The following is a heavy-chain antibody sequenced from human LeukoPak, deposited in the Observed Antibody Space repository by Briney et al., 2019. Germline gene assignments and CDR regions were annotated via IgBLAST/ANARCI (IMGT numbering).Heavy chain of an antibody. D-gene: IGHD5-18*01. V-gene: IGHV3-7*01. J-gene: IGHJ4*02. CDR3: ARDRAYSSFDY. CDR2: INPDDSAK. CDR1: GFTFDNSW. Sequence: GESLRLSCAASGFTFDNSWRNWVRRAPGKGLEWVASINPDDSAKYYVDSVRGRFTISRDNAKNSLYLQMSSLGAEDTAVYYCARDRAYSSFDYWGQGTLVTVSS.